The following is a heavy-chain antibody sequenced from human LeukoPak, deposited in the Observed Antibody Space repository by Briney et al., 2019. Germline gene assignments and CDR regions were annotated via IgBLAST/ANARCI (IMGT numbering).Heavy chain of an antibody. V-gene: IGHV3-74*01. CDR2: INSDGSST. CDR1: GFSFSNYW. CDR3: AKGGATVIDY. D-gene: IGHD4-17*01. Sequence: GGSLRLSCAASGFSFSNYWMHWVRQAPGKGLVWVSRINSDGSSTTSADSVKGRFTISRDNAKNTLYLQMNSLRAEDTAVYYCAKGGATVIDYWGQGTLVTVSS. J-gene: IGHJ4*02.